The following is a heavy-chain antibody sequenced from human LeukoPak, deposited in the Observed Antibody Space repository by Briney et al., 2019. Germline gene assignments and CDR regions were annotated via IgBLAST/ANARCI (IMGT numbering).Heavy chain of an antibody. J-gene: IGHJ4*02. D-gene: IGHD1-14*01. V-gene: IGHV3-30*18. Sequence: GGSLRLSCAASGFTFSSYGMHWVRQAPGKGLEWVAVISYDGSNKYYADSVKGRFTISRDNSKNTLYLQMNGLRAEDTAVYYCAKENQDYWGQGTLVTVSS. CDR1: GFTFSSYG. CDR3: AKENQDY. CDR2: ISYDGSNK.